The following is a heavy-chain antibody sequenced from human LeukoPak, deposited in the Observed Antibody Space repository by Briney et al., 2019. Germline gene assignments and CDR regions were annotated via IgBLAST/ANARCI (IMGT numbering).Heavy chain of an antibody. D-gene: IGHD3-16*01. CDR3: AKAVSLYYFDY. J-gene: IGHJ4*02. Sequence: PGGSLRLSCAASGFTFSSYYMSWVRLAPGKGLEWVANIKEDGTEKYYVDSVKGRFTISRDNSKNTLYLQMNSLRAEDTAVYHCAKAVSLYYFDYWGQGTLVTVSS. CDR2: IKEDGTEK. CDR1: GFTFSSYY. V-gene: IGHV3-7*05.